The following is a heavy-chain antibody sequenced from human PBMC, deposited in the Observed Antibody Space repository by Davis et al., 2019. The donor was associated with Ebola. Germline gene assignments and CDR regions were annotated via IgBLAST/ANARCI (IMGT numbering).Heavy chain of an antibody. CDR3: ARGHSSDWYPRNNWFAP. Sequence: GGSLRLSCTASGFMFTDYWMNWVRQIPGKGLAWVANIKQDGSEKYYAASVKGRFPISRDNAKNSIFLQMNSLRADDTAIYYCARGHSSDWYPRNNWFAPWGQGTLVTVSS. CDR1: GFMFTDYW. CDR2: IKQDGSEK. J-gene: IGHJ5*02. V-gene: IGHV3-7*03. D-gene: IGHD6-19*01.